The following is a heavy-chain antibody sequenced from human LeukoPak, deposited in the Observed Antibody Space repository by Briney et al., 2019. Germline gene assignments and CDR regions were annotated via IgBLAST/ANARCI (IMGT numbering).Heavy chain of an antibody. CDR2: IDYRGDRI. CDR1: GFIFSNYA. V-gene: IGHV3-23*01. J-gene: IGHJ2*01. D-gene: IGHD6-19*01. Sequence: PGGSLRLSCAASGFIFSNYALSWVRQVPGKGLEWVSTIDYRGDRIYYADSVEGRFTISRDDSKNTLFLRMNSLRAEDTGVYYCAKDHPLPRNGWYPGWCFDLWGRGTLVTVSS. CDR3: AKDHPLPRNGWYPGWCFDL.